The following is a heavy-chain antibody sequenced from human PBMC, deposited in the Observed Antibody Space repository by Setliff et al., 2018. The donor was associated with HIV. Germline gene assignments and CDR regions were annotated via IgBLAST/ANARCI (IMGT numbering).Heavy chain of an antibody. Sequence: SETLSLTCTISGVYISNYHWGWIRQPPGRGLEWIGSIHATGSPKNNPSLQSRVSISIDMAKSLFSLELSSVTAADTAVYYCARLLEGPDYSSDFRYFDWFPDVWGQGTLVTVSS. V-gene: IGHV4-4*08. D-gene: IGHD3-9*01. CDR3: ARLLEGPDYSSDFRYFDWFPDV. CDR1: GVYISNYH. J-gene: IGHJ4*02. CDR2: IHATGSP.